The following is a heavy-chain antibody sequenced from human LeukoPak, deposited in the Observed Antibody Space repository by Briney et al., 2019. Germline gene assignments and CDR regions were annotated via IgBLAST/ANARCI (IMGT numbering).Heavy chain of an antibody. CDR3: ASIGGSLGMDV. CDR1: GSTFSSYS. J-gene: IGHJ6*02. D-gene: IGHD3-16*01. Sequence: GGSLRLSCAASGSTFSSYSMNWVRQAPGKGLEWVSSISSSSSYIYYADSVKGRFTISRDNAKNSLYLQMNSLRAEDTAVYYCASIGGSLGMDVWGQGTTVTVSS. V-gene: IGHV3-21*01. CDR2: ISSSSSYI.